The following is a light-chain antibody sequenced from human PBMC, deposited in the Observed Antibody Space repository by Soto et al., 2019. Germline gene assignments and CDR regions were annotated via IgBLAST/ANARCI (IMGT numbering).Light chain of an antibody. V-gene: IGKV1-33*01. CDR2: DAS. Sequence: DIQMTQSPSSLSASVGDRVTITCQASQDISNYLNWYKQKPGKAPKLLIYDASNLETGVPSRFSGSGSGTDFTFTISSLQPEDIATYYCQQYDNLPFPFGPGTKVDIK. CDR3: QQYDNLPFP. CDR1: QDISNY. J-gene: IGKJ3*01.